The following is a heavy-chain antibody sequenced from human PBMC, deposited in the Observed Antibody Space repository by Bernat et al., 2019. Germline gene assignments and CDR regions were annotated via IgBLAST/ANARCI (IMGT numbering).Heavy chain of an antibody. CDR3: ARDRWSGSPTDYFDY. J-gene: IGHJ4*02. CDR2: ISSNGGST. Sequence: EVQLVESGGGLVQPGGSLRLSCAASGFTFSSYAMHWVRQAPGKGLEYVSVISSNGGSTYYTNSVKGRFTISRDNSKNTLYLQMGSLRAEDMAVYYGARDRWSGSPTDYFDYWGQGTLVTVSS. V-gene: IGHV3-64*01. D-gene: IGHD1-26*01. CDR1: GFTFSSYA.